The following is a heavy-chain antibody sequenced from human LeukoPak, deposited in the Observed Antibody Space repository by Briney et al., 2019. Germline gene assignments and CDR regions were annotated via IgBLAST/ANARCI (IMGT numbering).Heavy chain of an antibody. J-gene: IGHJ5*02. CDR2: MNPNSGNT. CDR1: GYTFTSYD. D-gene: IGHD2-2*01. CDR3: ARGRRPIVVVPDDIHKPLNYFDP. Sequence: GASVKVSCKASGYTFTSYDINWVRQATGQGLEWMGWMNPNSGNTGYAQKFQGRVTMIRNTSISTAYMELSSLRSEDTAVYYCARGRRPIVVVPDDIHKPLNYFDPWGREPWSPSPQ. V-gene: IGHV1-8*01.